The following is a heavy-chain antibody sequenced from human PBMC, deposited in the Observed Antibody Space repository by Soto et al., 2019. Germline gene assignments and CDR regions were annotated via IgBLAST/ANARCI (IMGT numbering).Heavy chain of an antibody. Sequence: SLRLSCAASGFTFSSYGMHWVRQAPGKGLEWVAVISYDGSNKYYADSVKGRFTISRDNSKNTLYLQMNSLRAEDTAVYYCAKDRKQLVPSPFDYWGQGTLVTVSS. CDR1: GFTFSSYG. CDR3: AKDRKQLVPSPFDY. V-gene: IGHV3-30*18. D-gene: IGHD6-13*01. CDR2: ISYDGSNK. J-gene: IGHJ4*02.